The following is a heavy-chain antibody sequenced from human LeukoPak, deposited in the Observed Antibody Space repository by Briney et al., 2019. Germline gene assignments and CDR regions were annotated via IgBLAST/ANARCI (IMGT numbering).Heavy chain of an antibody. CDR3: ARDRGRYHMDV. V-gene: IGHV3-23*01. D-gene: IGHD6-25*01. J-gene: IGHJ6*03. CDR1: GFTFSSYA. Sequence: GGSLRLSCKASGFTFSSYAMTWVRQAPGTGLEWVSSIGGTANNTYYADSVKGRFTISRENAKNSLYLQMNSLRAGDTAVYYCARDRGRYHMDVWGKGTTVTISS. CDR2: IGGTANNT.